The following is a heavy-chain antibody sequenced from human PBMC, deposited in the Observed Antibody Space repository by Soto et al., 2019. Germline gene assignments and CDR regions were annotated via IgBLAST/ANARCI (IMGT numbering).Heavy chain of an antibody. D-gene: IGHD6-25*01. CDR3: ARYIAASGTYYFDY. CDR2: IHHSGSA. CDR1: GDSISSGNW. J-gene: IGHJ4*02. Sequence: PSETLSLTCAVSGDSISSGNWWSWVRQPPGKGLEFIGEIHHSGSANYNPSLKSRVTMSVDKSKNQFSLNQGSVSAADTAVYYCARYIAASGTYYFDYWGLGTLDTVSS. V-gene: IGHV4-4*02.